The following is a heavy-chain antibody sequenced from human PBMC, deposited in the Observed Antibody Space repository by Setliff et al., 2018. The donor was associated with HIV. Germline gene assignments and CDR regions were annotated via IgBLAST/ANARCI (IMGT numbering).Heavy chain of an antibody. CDR2: ISWDGGST. CDR3: AKGRVYGGNGHYGMDV. Sequence: PGGSLRLSCAASGFSFDDYAMYWVRQAPGKGLEWVSLISWDGGSTYYADSVKGRFTTSRDNSKNSLYLQMNSLRPEDTALYYCAKGRVYGGNGHYGMDVWGQGTTVTSP. V-gene: IGHV3-43D*04. D-gene: IGHD2-15*01. J-gene: IGHJ6*02. CDR1: GFSFDDYA.